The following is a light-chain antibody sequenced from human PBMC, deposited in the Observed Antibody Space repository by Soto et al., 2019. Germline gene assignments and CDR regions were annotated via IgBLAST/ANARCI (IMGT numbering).Light chain of an antibody. CDR1: QSVSSK. V-gene: IGKV3-15*01. Sequence: EIVMTQSPATLSVSPGERATLSCRASQSVSSKLGWYQQKPGQAPRLLIYGASTRATGIPARFSGSESGTEFTLTISSLQSEDFAVYYCQQYNNWPLTFGGGTKVEIK. CDR3: QQYNNWPLT. CDR2: GAS. J-gene: IGKJ4*01.